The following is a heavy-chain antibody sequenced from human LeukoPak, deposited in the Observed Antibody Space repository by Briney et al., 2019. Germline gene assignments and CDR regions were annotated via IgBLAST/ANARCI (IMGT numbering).Heavy chain of an antibody. J-gene: IGHJ5*02. CDR3: AREAAGQWFDP. V-gene: IGHV4-4*02. CDR1: GDSISSSNW. D-gene: IGHD6-25*01. Sequence: SGTLSLTCAVSGDSISSSNWWTWVRQPPGKGLQWIGEIYHSGSTNYNPSLKSRVTMSLDKSKNQFSLKLTSVTAADTAVYYCAREAAGQWFDPWGQGTLVTASS. CDR2: IYHSGST.